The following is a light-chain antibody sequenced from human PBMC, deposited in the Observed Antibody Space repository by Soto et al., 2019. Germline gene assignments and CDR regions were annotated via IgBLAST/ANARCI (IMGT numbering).Light chain of an antibody. Sequence: EIVMTQSPGTLSVSPGERATLSCGASQSVSTNLACYQQKPGQAPRLLIYGASTRATGIPARFSGSGCGTEFTLSISSLQSEDFAVYYCQQYHNWVTFGGGTKVDIK. V-gene: IGKV3D-15*01. CDR2: GAS. CDR3: QQYHNWVT. J-gene: IGKJ4*01. CDR1: QSVSTN.